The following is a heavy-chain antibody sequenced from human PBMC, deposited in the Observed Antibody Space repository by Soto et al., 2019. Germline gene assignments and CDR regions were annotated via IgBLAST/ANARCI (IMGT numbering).Heavy chain of an antibody. J-gene: IGHJ4*02. CDR2: IWYDGSNA. CDR3: ARDKGSSTVVSGISQEGYFDS. D-gene: IGHD6-19*01. CDR1: GFTFGIFG. Sequence: QVHLVESGGGVVQPGRSLRLSCAASGFTFGIFGMHWVRQAPGKGLEWAAIIWYDGSNAYYADSVRGRFTIFRDNSKNTVYLQMNSLRAEDTAVYYCARDKGSSTVVSGISQEGYFDSWGQGTLVTVSS. V-gene: IGHV3-33*01.